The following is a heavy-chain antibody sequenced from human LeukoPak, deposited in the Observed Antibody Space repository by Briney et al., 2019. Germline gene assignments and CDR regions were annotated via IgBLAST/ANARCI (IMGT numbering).Heavy chain of an antibody. J-gene: IGHJ4*02. Sequence: GGSLRLSCAASGFTFSSYWMHWVRQALGKGLVWVSRINSDGSGTSYADSVKARFTISRDNAMNTLYLQMNSLRAEDTAVYYCATVVPAAIYWGQGTLVTVSS. V-gene: IGHV3-74*01. CDR2: INSDGSGT. CDR1: GFTFSSYW. CDR3: ATVVPAAIY. D-gene: IGHD2-2*01.